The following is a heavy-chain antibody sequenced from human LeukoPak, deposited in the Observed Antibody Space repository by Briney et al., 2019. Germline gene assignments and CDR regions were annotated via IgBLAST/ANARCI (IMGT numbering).Heavy chain of an antibody. CDR1: GFTFSSYW. D-gene: IGHD5-18*01. Sequence: PGGSLRLSCAASGFTFSSYWMHWVRQAPGKGLVWVSRINSDGSSTSYADSVKGRFTTSRDNAKNALYLQMNSLRAEDTAVYYCARDRGYGYLFDYWGQGTLVTVSS. V-gene: IGHV3-74*01. J-gene: IGHJ4*02. CDR2: INSDGSST. CDR3: ARDRGYGYLFDY.